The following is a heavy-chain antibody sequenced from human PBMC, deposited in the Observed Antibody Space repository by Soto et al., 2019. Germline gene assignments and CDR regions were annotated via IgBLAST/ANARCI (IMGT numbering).Heavy chain of an antibody. CDR2: ISAYNGNT. CDR3: ARDGVSGYYQRALVY. Sequence: ASVKVSCKASGYTFTSYGISWVRRAPGQGLEWMGWISAYNGNTNYAQKLQGRVTMTTDTSTSTAYMELRSLRSDDTAVYYCARDGVSGYYQRALVYWGQGTLVTVSS. V-gene: IGHV1-18*01. J-gene: IGHJ4*02. D-gene: IGHD3-22*01. CDR1: GYTFTSYG.